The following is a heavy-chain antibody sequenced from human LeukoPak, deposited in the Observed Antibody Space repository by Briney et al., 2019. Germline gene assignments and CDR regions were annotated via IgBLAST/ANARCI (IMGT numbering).Heavy chain of an antibody. CDR1: GGSISSGSYY. Sequence: PSETLSLTCTVSGGSISSGSYYWSWIRQPAGKGLEWIGRIYTSGSTNYNPSLKSRVTISVDTSKNQFSLKLSSVTAADTAVYYCARELRFLEWATKPWGQGTLVTVSS. CDR3: ARELRFLEWATKP. J-gene: IGHJ5*02. D-gene: IGHD3-3*01. CDR2: IYTSGST. V-gene: IGHV4-61*02.